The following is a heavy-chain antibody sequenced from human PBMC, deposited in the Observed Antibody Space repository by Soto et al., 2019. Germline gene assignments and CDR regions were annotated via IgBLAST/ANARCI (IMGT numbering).Heavy chain of an antibody. Sequence: QVQLVESGGGVVQPGRSLRLSCAASGLTCSNYGMHWVRQAPGKGLEWVAVTWYDGSNKYYADPVKGRFTISRDNAKNTLYLQMNSLRAEDTAVYYCAIVGLTFDTWVQGTLVTVSS. V-gene: IGHV3-33*01. CDR2: TWYDGSNK. CDR1: GLTCSNYG. CDR3: AIVGLTFDT. D-gene: IGHD3-9*01. J-gene: IGHJ4*02.